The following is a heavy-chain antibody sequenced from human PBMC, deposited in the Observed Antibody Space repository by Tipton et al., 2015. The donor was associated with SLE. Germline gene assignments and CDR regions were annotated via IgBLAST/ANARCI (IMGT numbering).Heavy chain of an antibody. V-gene: IGHV3-23*01. D-gene: IGHD2-15*01. J-gene: IGHJ4*02. CDR2: ISGSGGST. CDR3: AKLVYRSAALFDY. CDR1: GFTFSSYA. Sequence: SLRLSCAASGFTFSSYAMSWVRQAPGKGLEWVSGISGSGGSTYYADSVKGRFTISRDNSKNTLYLQMNSLRAEDTAVYYCAKLVYRSAALFDYWGQGTLVTVSS.